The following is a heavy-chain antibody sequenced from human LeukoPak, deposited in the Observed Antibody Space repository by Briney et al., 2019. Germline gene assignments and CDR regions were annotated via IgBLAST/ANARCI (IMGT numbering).Heavy chain of an antibody. D-gene: IGHD3-10*01. CDR1: GFTFSSYW. CDR2: IKQDGSEK. J-gene: IGHJ4*02. V-gene: IGHV3-7*01. Sequence: GGSLRLSCAASGFTFSSYWMSWVRQAPGKGLEWVANIKQDGSEKYYVASVKGRFTISRDNAKNSLYLQMNSLRAEDTAVYYCARTKGRGYYGSGIIVWGQGTLVTVSS. CDR3: ARTKGRGYYGSGIIV.